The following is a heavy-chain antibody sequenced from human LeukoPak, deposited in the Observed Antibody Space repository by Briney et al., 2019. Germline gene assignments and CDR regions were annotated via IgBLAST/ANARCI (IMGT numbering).Heavy chain of an antibody. CDR2: IWSDGSNK. D-gene: IGHD3-10*01. CDR3: ARELFSSGSCPDG. J-gene: IGHJ4*02. Sequence: PGRSLRLSCAASGFTFSYYPIHWLRQAPGKGLEGVALIWSDGSNKYYADSVKGRITISRDNSKNTVYLQMNSLRAEDTSVYYCARELFSSGSCPDGWGQGTLVTVSS. CDR1: GFTFSYYP. V-gene: IGHV3-33*01.